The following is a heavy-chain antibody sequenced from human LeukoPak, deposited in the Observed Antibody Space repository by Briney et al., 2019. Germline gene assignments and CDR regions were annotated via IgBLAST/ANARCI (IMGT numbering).Heavy chain of an antibody. Sequence: SVKVSCKASGGTFSSYAINWVRQAPGQGLEWMGGIIPIFGTANYAQKFQDRVTITADESTSTAYMELSSLRSEDTAVYYCARDLRTLWDIVVVPAAAWGQGTLVTVSS. J-gene: IGHJ5*02. CDR1: GGTFSSYA. D-gene: IGHD2-2*01. CDR3: ARDLRTLWDIVVVPAAA. V-gene: IGHV1-69*13. CDR2: IIPIFGTA.